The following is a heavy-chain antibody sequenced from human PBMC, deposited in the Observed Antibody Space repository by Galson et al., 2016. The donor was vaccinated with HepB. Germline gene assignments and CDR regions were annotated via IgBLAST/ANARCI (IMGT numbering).Heavy chain of an antibody. J-gene: IGHJ4*02. D-gene: IGHD5-24*01. CDR3: VKDRVRDDHPNFDY. CDR1: GFSFSSYA. V-gene: IGHV3-64D*06. Sequence: SLRLSCAASGFSFSSYAMDWVRQAPGKGLEFVSGITNNGDTTDYADSVKGRFTISRDNSKNTLYLQMSSLRAEDTAVYYCVKDRVRDDHPNFDYWGQGTLVTVSS. CDR2: ITNNGDTT.